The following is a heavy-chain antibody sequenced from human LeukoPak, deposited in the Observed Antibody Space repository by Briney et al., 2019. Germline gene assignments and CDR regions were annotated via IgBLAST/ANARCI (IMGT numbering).Heavy chain of an antibody. Sequence: SGTLSLTCAVSGASISTINWWTWVRQPPGKGLEWIGEINHSGSTNYNPSLKSRVTISVDTSKNQFSLKLSSVTAADTAVYYCARGPGSGWTPFDYWGQGTLVTVSS. CDR1: GASISTINW. CDR2: INHSGST. J-gene: IGHJ4*02. V-gene: IGHV4-4*02. D-gene: IGHD6-19*01. CDR3: ARGPGSGWTPFDY.